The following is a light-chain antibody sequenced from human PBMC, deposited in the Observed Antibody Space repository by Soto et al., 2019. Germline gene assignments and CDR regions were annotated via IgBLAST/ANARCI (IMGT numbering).Light chain of an antibody. CDR1: SSDIGGYNY. CDR2: DVN. Sequence: QSALTQPRSVSGSPGQSVTISCTGTSSDIGGYNYVSWNQQHPGKAPKLMIYDVNKRPSGVPDRFSGSKSGNTASLTISGLQAEDEADYYCTSYATGDTFPFGGGTKLTVL. V-gene: IGLV2-11*01. CDR3: TSYATGDTFP. J-gene: IGLJ2*01.